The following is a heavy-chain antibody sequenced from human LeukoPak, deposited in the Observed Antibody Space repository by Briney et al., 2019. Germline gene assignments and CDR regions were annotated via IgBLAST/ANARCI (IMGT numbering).Heavy chain of an antibody. Sequence: SETLSLTCAVYGGSFSGYYWSWIRQPPGKGLEWIGEINHSGSTNYNPSLKSRVTISVDTSKNQFSLKLSSVTAADTAVYYCAGPLPAAIDYWGQGTLVTVSS. CDR2: INHSGST. V-gene: IGHV4-34*01. CDR1: GGSFSGYY. J-gene: IGHJ4*02. D-gene: IGHD2-2*01. CDR3: AGPLPAAIDY.